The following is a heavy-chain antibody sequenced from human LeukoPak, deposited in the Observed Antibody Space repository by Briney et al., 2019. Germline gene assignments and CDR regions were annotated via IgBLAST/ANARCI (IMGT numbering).Heavy chain of an antibody. V-gene: IGHV1-2*06. CDR2: INPNSGGT. D-gene: IGHD3-22*01. J-gene: IGHJ4*02. Sequence: ASVKVSCKASGFTFTGYYMHWVRQAPGQGLEWMGRINPNSGGTNYAQKFQGRVTMTRDTSISTAYVELSRLRSDDMAVYYCARVRSYYYDSSGYPRQYFDYWGQGTLVTVSS. CDR1: GFTFTGYY. CDR3: ARVRSYYYDSSGYPRQYFDY.